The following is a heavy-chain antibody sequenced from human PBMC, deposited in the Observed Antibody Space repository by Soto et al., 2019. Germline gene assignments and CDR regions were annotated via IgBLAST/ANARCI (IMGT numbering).Heavy chain of an antibody. CDR2: IIPIFGSA. Sequence: QVQLVQSGAEVKKPGSSVKVSCKASGGTFSNYAITWVRQAPGQGLEWLGRIIPIFGSANYAQKFQGRVTITADESTTTAYMELSSLRSDDTAVYYCAQAGGKDGYFGNWFDPWGQGTLVTVSS. J-gene: IGHJ5*02. D-gene: IGHD5-12*01. CDR3: AQAGGKDGYFGNWFDP. CDR1: GGTFSNYA. V-gene: IGHV1-69*15.